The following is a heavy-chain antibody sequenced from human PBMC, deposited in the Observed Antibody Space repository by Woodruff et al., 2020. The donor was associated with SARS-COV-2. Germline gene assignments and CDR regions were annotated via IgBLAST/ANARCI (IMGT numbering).Heavy chain of an antibody. J-gene: IGHJ4*02. V-gene: IGHV1-2*02. CDR3: ARDGPAAAGDVSGYYFDY. D-gene: IGHD6-13*01. CDR2: SGGT. Sequence: SGGTNYAQKFQGRVTMTRDTSISTAYMELSRLRSDDTAVYYCARDGPAAAGDVSGYYFDYWGQGTLVTVSS.